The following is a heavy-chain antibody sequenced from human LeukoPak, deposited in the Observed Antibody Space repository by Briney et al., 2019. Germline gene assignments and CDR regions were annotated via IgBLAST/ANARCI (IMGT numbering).Heavy chain of an antibody. CDR3: AKVRDYDSSGYYDY. V-gene: IGHV3-30*02. CDR1: GFTFSSYG. D-gene: IGHD3-22*01. J-gene: IGHJ4*02. Sequence: GGSLRLSCAASGFTFSSYGMHWVRQAPGKGLEWVAFIRYDGSNKYYADSVKGRFTISRDNSKNTLYLQMNSLRAEDTAVYYCAKVRDYDSSGYYDYWGQGTLVTVSS. CDR2: IRYDGSNK.